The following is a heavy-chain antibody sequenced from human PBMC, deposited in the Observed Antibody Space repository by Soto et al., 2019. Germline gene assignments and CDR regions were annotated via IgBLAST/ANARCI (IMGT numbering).Heavy chain of an antibody. D-gene: IGHD1-7*01. J-gene: IGHJ4*02. CDR3: ARESGDNWDYEAY. Sequence: SETLSLTCTVSGGSISSYHWSWIRQSAGKGLEWIGRIYTSGNTHYNPSLKSRVTVSIDTSKNQFFLTVNSVTAADSAVYYCARESGDNWDYEAYWGQGTPVTVSS. CDR1: GGSISSYH. CDR2: IYTSGNT. V-gene: IGHV4-4*07.